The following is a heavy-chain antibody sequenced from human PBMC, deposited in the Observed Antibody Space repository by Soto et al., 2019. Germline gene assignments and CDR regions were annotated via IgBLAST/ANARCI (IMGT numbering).Heavy chain of an antibody. D-gene: IGHD4-17*01. V-gene: IGHV3-33*01. CDR3: VTILTTMTPEEHYYYGFDV. CDR2: IWYDGSNK. J-gene: IGHJ6*02. CDR1: GFTFRSYG. Sequence: GGSLRLSCAASGFTFRSYGMHWVRQAPGKGLEWVAVIWYDGSNKYYADSVKGRFTISRDNSKNTLYLQMNSLRAEDTAVYYCVTILTTMTPEEHYYYGFDVWGQGTTVTVSS.